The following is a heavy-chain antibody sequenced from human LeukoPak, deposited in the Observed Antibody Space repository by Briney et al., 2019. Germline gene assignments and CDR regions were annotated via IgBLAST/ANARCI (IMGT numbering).Heavy chain of an antibody. CDR3: ARLSTVTTSFDY. Sequence: PSETLSLTCAVYGGSFSGYYWSWIRQPAGKGLEWIGRFYTSGNSYYNPSLKSRVTMSVDTSKNQFSLKLSSVTAADTAVYYCARLSTVTTSFDYWGQGTLVTVSS. J-gene: IGHJ4*02. D-gene: IGHD4-17*01. V-gene: IGHV4-59*10. CDR1: GGSFSGYY. CDR2: FYTSGNS.